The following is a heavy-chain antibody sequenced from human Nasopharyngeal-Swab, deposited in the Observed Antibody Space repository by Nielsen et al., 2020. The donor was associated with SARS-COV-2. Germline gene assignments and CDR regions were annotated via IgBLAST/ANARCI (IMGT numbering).Heavy chain of an antibody. J-gene: IGHJ4*02. CDR3: ASAVGQQWLVRRNYFDY. CDR2: ISAYNGNT. V-gene: IGHV1-18*01. Sequence: ASVKVSCKASRYTFTSYGISWVRQAPGQGLEWMGWISAYNGNTNYAQKLQGRVTMTTDTSTSTAYMELRSLRSDDTAVYYCASAVGQQWLVRRNYFDYWGQGTLVTVSS. CDR1: RYTFTSYG. D-gene: IGHD6-19*01.